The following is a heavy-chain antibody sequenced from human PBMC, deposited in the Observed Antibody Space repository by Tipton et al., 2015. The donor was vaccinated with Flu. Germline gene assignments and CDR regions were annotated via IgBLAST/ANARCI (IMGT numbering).Heavy chain of an antibody. Sequence: SLRLSCAASGFTFSSYAMSWVRQAPGKGLEWVSAISGSGGSTYYADSVKGRFTISRDNSKNTLYLQMNSLRAEDTAVYYCAKDRSYYDSSGYFDYWGQGTLVTVSS. V-gene: IGHV3-23*01. J-gene: IGHJ4*02. CDR2: ISGSGGST. CDR3: AKDRSYYDSSGYFDY. D-gene: IGHD3-22*01. CDR1: GFTFSSYA.